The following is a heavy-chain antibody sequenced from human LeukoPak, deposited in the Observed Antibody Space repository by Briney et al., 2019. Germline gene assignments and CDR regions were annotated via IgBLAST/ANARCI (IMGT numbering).Heavy chain of an antibody. CDR1: GGTFSSYA. D-gene: IGHD3-22*01. CDR3: ARCRDYYDSSGYYRLDY. V-gene: IGHV1-69*13. Sequence: ASVKVSCKASGGTFSSYAISWVRQAPGQGLEGMGGIIPIFGTANYAQKFRGRVTITADESTSTAYMELSSLRSEDTAVYYCARCRDYYDSSGYYRLDYWGQGTLVTVSS. CDR2: IIPIFGTA. J-gene: IGHJ4*02.